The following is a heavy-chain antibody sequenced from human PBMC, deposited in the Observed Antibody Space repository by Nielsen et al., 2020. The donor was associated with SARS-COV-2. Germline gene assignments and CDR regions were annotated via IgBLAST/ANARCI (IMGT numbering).Heavy chain of an antibody. CDR1: GFTFSDYY. CDR3: ARDRYSTSTEGWFES. CDR2: ISSSGSYT. J-gene: IGHJ5*01. Sequence: GGFLRLSCATSGFTFSDYYMTWIRQAPGKGLEWVSNISSSGSYTSYADSVKGRFTISRDNAKNSVYLQMNSLRVEDTALFYCARDRYSTSTEGWFESWGQGTLVTVSS. V-gene: IGHV3-11*05. D-gene: IGHD1-26*01.